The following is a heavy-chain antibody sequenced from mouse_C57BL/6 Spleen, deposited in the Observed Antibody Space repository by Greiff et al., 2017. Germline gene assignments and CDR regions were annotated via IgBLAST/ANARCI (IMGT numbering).Heavy chain of an antibody. V-gene: IGHV1-39*01. D-gene: IGHD3-2*02. CDR2: INPNYGTT. CDR1: GYSFTDYN. Sequence: VQLQQSGPELVKPGASVKISCKASGYSFTDYNMNWVKQSNGKSLEWIGVINPNYGTTSYNQKFKGKATLTVDHTSSTAYMQLNSLTSEDSAVYYCARGDSAGYRTWFAYWGQGTLVTVSA. J-gene: IGHJ3*01. CDR3: ARGDSAGYRTWFAY.